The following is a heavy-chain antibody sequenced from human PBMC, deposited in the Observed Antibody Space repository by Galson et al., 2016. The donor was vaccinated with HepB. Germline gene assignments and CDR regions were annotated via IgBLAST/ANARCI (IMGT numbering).Heavy chain of an antibody. CDR3: AREVRRREMWLPKGAYFDY. Sequence: LSLTCTVSGGSISSSNYYWSWIRQPAGKGLEWIGRVYSIGITNYNPSLKSRVTISVDTSKNQFSLKLNSVTAADTAVYYCAREVRRREMWLPKGAYFDYWGQGTLVTVSS. D-gene: IGHD6-19*01. J-gene: IGHJ4*02. CDR2: VYSIGIT. V-gene: IGHV4-61*02. CDR1: GGSISSSNYY.